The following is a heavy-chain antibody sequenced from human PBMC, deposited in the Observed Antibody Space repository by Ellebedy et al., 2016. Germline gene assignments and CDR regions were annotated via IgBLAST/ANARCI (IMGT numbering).Heavy chain of an antibody. CDR2: ISSSSSYI. CDR1: GFTFSSYS. J-gene: IGHJ4*02. CDR3: ARDSTGYSSGWYFY. Sequence: LSLTCAASGFTFSSYSMNWVRQAPGKGLEWVSSISSSSSYIYYADSVKGRFTISRDNAKNSLYLQMNSLRAEDTAVYYCARDSTGYSSGWYFYWGQGTLVTVSS. D-gene: IGHD6-19*01. V-gene: IGHV3-21*01.